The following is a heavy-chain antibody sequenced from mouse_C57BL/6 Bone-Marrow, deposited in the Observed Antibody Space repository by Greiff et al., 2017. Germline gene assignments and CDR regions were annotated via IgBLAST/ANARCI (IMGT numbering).Heavy chain of an antibody. CDR3: ARGRLLRSYYFDY. CDR1: GYAFSSSW. J-gene: IGHJ2*01. V-gene: IGHV1-82*01. CDR2: IYPGDGDT. D-gene: IGHD1-1*01. Sequence: SGPELVKPGASVKISCKASGYAFSSSWMNWVKQRPGKGLEWIGRIYPGDGDTNYNGKFKGKATLTADKSSSTAYMQLSSLTSEDSAVYFCARGRLLRSYYFDYWGQGTTLTVSS.